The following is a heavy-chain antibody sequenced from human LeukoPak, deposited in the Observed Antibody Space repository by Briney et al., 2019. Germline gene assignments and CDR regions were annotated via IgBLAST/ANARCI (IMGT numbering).Heavy chain of an antibody. J-gene: IGHJ6*02. CDR1: GFTFSDYY. CDR3: ARAYGDYYYGMDV. V-gene: IGHV3-11*01. D-gene: IGHD4-17*01. CDR2: ISSSGSTI. Sequence: GGSLRLSCAAPGFTFSDYYMSWIRQAPGKGLDWVSYISSSGSTIYYADSVKGRFTISRDNAKNSLYLQMNSLRAEDTAVYYCARAYGDYYYGMDVWGQGTTVTVSS.